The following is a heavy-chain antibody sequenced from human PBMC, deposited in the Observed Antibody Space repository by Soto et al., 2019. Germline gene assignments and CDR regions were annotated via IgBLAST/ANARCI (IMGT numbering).Heavy chain of an antibody. D-gene: IGHD6-6*01. CDR1: GYSFTSYW. CDR3: ARLEYSSSYYYYYGMDV. V-gene: IGHV5-51*01. CDR2: IYPGDSDT. Sequence: GESLEISCKGSGYSFTSYWIGWVRQMPGKGLEWMGIIYPGDSDTRYSPSFQGQVTISADKSISTAYLQWSSLKASDTAMYYCARLEYSSSYYYYYGMDVWGQGTTVTVSS. J-gene: IGHJ6*02.